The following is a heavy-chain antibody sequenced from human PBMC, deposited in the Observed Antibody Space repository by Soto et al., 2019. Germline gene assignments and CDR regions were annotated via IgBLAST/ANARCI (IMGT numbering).Heavy chain of an antibody. CDR3: ARDAPPEDY. CDR2: ISAYNGNT. V-gene: IGHV1-18*01. J-gene: IGHJ4*02. CDR1: GYTFTSYA. Sequence: QVQLVQSGAEVKKPGASVKVSCKASGYTFTSYAISWVRQAPGQGLEGMGWISAYNGNTNYAQKLQGRVTITTNTPTSTAYMGLRRLRSYDTAVYYCARDAPPEDYWGQGTLVTVSS.